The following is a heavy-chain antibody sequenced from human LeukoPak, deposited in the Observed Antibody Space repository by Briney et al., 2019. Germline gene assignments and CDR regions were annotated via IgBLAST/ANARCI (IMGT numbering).Heavy chain of an antibody. V-gene: IGHV3-74*01. CDR2: INSDGSWT. CDR1: EFTFSAYW. D-gene: IGHD2/OR15-2a*01. Sequence: GGSLRLSCAASEFTFSAYWMHWVRQAPGKGLVWVSHINSDGSWTSYADSVKGRFTISKDNAKNTVYLQMNSLRAEDTAVYYCVSFYETYWGRGTLVTVSS. J-gene: IGHJ4*02. CDR3: VSFYETY.